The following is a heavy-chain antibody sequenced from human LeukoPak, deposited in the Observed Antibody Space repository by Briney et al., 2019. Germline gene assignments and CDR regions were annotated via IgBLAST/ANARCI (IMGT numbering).Heavy chain of an antibody. J-gene: IGHJ3*02. V-gene: IGHV1-8*03. CDR3: ARVGAGDAFDI. CDR1: GYTFTSYD. D-gene: IGHD1-26*01. CDR2: MNPNSGNT. Sequence: GSVKVSCKVSGYTFTSYDINWVRQATGQGLEWMGWMNPNSGNTGYAQTFQGRVTITRNTYISTTYMELSSLRSEDTAVYYCARVGAGDAFDIWGQGTMVTVSS.